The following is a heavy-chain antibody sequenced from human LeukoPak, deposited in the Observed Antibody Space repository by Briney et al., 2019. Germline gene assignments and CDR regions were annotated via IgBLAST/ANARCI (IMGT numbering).Heavy chain of an antibody. V-gene: IGHV1-2*02. Sequence: ASVKVSCKASGYAFTGYYMHWVRQAPGQGLEWMGWINPNSGGTNYAQKFQGGVTMTRDTSISTAYMELSRLRSDDTAVYYCARFGSIAAAGTSFWFDPWGQGTLVTVSS. CDR3: ARFGSIAAAGTSFWFDP. D-gene: IGHD6-13*01. J-gene: IGHJ5*02. CDR1: GYAFTGYY. CDR2: INPNSGGT.